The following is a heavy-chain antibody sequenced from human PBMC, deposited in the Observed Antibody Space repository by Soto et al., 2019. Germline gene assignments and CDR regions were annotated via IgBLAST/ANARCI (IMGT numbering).Heavy chain of an antibody. J-gene: IGHJ4*02. D-gene: IGHD6-19*01. CDR3: AKDRAVGGRAFVGDG. CDR2: IRNSGDGT. CDR1: GFTFSNYA. Sequence: EVQLLESGGGLVQPGGSLRLSCAASGFTFSNYAMSWVRQAPGKGLEWVSGIRNSGDGTSYADSVKGRFTISRDNSKNTLFLQMNSLRADDTALSYCAKDRAVGGRAFVGDGWGQGTQVMVSS. V-gene: IGHV3-23*01.